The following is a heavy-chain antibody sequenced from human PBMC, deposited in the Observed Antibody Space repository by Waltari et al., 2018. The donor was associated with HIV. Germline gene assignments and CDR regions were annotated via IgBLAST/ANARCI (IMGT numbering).Heavy chain of an antibody. Sequence: QVQLVESGGGVVQPGRSLRLSCAASGFTFSTFGMHWVRQPPGKVLEWVAVIAYLGSNTDDGSSVKGRLTMSRDNSKNTLYLQRKSRRPEETAGYYCAKGGGGGVATTWVDYWGQGTLGTVSA. V-gene: IGHV3-30*18. CDR3: AKGGGGGVATTWVDY. CDR2: IAYLGSNT. J-gene: IGHJ4*02. CDR1: GFTFSTFG. D-gene: IGHD2-15*01.